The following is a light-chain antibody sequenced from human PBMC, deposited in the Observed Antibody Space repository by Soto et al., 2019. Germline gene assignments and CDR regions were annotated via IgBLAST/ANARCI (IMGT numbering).Light chain of an antibody. Sequence: AIRMTQSPSSFSASTGDRVTITCRASQGISSYLAWYQQKPGKAPKLLIYAASTLQSGVPSRFSGSGSGTDFTLTISCLQSEDFATYYCQQYYISRTFGQGTKVDIK. V-gene: IGKV1-8*01. CDR3: QQYYISRT. CDR1: QGISSY. CDR2: AAS. J-gene: IGKJ1*01.